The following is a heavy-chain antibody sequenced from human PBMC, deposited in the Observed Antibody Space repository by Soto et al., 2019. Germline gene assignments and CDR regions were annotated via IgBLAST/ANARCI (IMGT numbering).Heavy chain of an antibody. CDR3: AWSDGFRTGCYSC. J-gene: IGHJ4*02. V-gene: IGHV3-30-3*01. CDR2: ISYDGGSK. CDR1: GFTFNTYA. D-gene: IGHD2-15*01. Sequence: QVQLVESGGGVARPGRYLTLSCAASGFTFNTYAMHWVRLPPGKGLEWVAAISYDGGSKYYADSVRGRFNISRDDSKSTLYLQLFCLRRYSMSVSHLAWSDGFRTGCYSCWSQGTVVTAS.